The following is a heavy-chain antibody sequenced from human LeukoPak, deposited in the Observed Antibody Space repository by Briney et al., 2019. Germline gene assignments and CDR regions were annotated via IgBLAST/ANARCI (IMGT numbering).Heavy chain of an antibody. Sequence: ASVKVSCKASGYTFTSYYMHWVRQAPGQGLEWMGIINPSGGSTSYAQKFPGRVTMTRDMSTSTVYMELSSLRSEDTAVYYCARDLTVAGAENDYWGQGTLVTVSS. CDR1: GYTFTSYY. V-gene: IGHV1-46*01. CDR3: ARDLTVAGAENDY. J-gene: IGHJ4*02. CDR2: INPSGGST. D-gene: IGHD6-19*01.